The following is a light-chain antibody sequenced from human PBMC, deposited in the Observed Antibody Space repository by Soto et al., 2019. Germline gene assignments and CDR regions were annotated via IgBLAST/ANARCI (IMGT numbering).Light chain of an antibody. CDR2: DVS. J-gene: IGLJ2*01. CDR1: SSDVGAYSY. CDR3: SSYTSSITLV. Sequence: QSALTQPASVSGSPGQSITISCTGTSSDVGAYSYVSWYQQHPGKAPKLIIYDVSNRPSGVSNRFSGSKSGNTASLTISGLQAEDEADYYCSSYTSSITLVVGGGTKLTVL. V-gene: IGLV2-14*01.